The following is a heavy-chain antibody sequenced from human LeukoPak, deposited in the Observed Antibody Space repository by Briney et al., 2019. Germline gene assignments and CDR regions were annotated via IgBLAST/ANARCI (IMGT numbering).Heavy chain of an antibody. D-gene: IGHD2-21*02. Sequence: ASVKVSCKASGYTFTGYYIHWVRQAPGQGLEWMGWINPNSGGTNYAQKFQGRVTMTRDTSISTAYMELSRLRSDDTAVYYCASTNCRGDCYLDYWGQGTLVTVSS. V-gene: IGHV1-2*02. CDR3: ASTNCRGDCYLDY. CDR2: INPNSGGT. J-gene: IGHJ4*02. CDR1: GYTFTGYY.